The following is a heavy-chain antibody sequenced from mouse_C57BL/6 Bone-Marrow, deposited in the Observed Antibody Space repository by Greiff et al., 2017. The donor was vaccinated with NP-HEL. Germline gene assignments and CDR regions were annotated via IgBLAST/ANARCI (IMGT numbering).Heavy chain of an antibody. D-gene: IGHD2-4*01. Sequence: EVKLVESGGGLVQPGESLKLSCESNEYEFPSHDMSWVRKTPEKRLELVAAINSDGGSTYYPDTMERRVIISRDNTKKTLYLQMSSLRSEDTALYYCARQNDYDASYYFDYWGQGTTRTVSS. CDR2: INSDGGST. CDR3: ARQNDYDASYYFDY. J-gene: IGHJ2*01. CDR1: EYEFPSHD. V-gene: IGHV5-2*01.